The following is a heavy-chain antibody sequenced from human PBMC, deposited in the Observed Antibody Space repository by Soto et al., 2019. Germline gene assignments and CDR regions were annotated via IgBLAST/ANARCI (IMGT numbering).Heavy chain of an antibody. D-gene: IGHD6-13*01. CDR2: IYYSGST. V-gene: IGHV4-39*01. CDR3: ARPRGSSWYVFDY. CDR1: GGSISSSSYY. J-gene: IGHJ4*02. Sequence: SETLSLTCTVSGGSISSSSYYWGWIRQPPGKGLEWIGSIYYSGSTYYNPSLKSRVTISVDTSKNQFSLKLSSVTAADTAVYYCARPRGSSWYVFDYWGQGTLVTVSS.